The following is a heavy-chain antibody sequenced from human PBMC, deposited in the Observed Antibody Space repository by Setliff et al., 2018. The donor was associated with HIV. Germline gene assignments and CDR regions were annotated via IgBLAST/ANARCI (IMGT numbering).Heavy chain of an antibody. Sequence: SETLSLTCSVSGDSISSGSYYWSWIRLPAGKGLEWIGQIHTTGSTNYNPSLKSRVTISLDTSKNQFSLKLSSVTAADTAIYYCARLRDMEWELIGLDYWGRGTLVTVSS. J-gene: IGHJ4*02. CDR1: GDSISSGSYY. V-gene: IGHV4-61*09. CDR3: ARLRDMEWELIGLDY. D-gene: IGHD1-26*01. CDR2: IHTTGST.